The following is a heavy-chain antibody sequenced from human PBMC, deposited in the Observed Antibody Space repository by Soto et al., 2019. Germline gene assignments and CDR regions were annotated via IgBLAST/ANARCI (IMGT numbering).Heavy chain of an antibody. CDR3: AREVQFHTPAFVY. V-gene: IGHV1-69*19. CDR1: GGTFNTYA. D-gene: IGHD2-2*01. CDR2: ISPMFGAA. J-gene: IGHJ4*02. Sequence: QVQLVQSGAEMKKPGSSEKVSCQSSGGTFNTYAMNWVRQAPGQGPEWMGDISPMFGAANYAPKFHGRVTITADESTGTSYMQVISLASEDTARYFCAREVQFHTPAFVYWGQGTLVTVSS.